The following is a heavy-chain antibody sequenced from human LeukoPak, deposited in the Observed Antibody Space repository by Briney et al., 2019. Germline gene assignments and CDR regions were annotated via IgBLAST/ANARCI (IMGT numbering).Heavy chain of an antibody. D-gene: IGHD3-10*01. CDR1: GYTFTSYY. Sequence: ASVKVSCKASGYTFTSYYMHWVRQAPGQGLEWMGGFDPEDGETIYAQKFQGRVTMTEDTSTDTAYMELSSLRSEDTAVYYCATGARSYRAWFDPWGQGTLVTVSS. V-gene: IGHV1-24*01. CDR3: ATGARSYRAWFDP. CDR2: FDPEDGET. J-gene: IGHJ5*02.